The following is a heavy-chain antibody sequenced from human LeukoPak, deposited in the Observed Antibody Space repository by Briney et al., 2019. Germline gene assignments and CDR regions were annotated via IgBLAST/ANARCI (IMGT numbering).Heavy chain of an antibody. CDR1: GGSFSGFY. J-gene: IGHJ5*02. CDR3: ARPVPSRLGWFDP. CDR2: IHYSGST. Sequence: SETLSLTCTVYGGSFSGFYWTWLRQSPGKGLEWIGEIHYSGSTNYNPSLKSRVTTSIDTSKNQFSLKLSSVTATDTAVYYCARPVPSRLGWFDPWGQGTLVTVSS. D-gene: IGHD1-1*01. V-gene: IGHV4-34*01.